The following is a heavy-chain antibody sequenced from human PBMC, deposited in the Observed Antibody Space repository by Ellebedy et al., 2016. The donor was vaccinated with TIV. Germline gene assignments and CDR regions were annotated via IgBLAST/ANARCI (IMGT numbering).Heavy chain of an antibody. J-gene: IGHJ4*02. Sequence: GGSLRLXXAASGFTFSSYSMNWVRQAPGKGLEWVSSISSSSSYIYYADSVKGRFTISRDNAKNSLYLQMNSLRAEDTAVYYCARAESYGPERPSRPPPPSSRWGQGTLVTVSS. CDR2: ISSSSSYI. CDR3: ARAESYGPERPSRPPPPSSR. D-gene: IGHD5-18*01. CDR1: GFTFSSYS. V-gene: IGHV3-21*01.